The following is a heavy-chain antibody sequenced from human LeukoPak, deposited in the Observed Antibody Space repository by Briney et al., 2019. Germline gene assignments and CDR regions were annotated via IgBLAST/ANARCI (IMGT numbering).Heavy chain of an antibody. Sequence: SETLSLTCTVSGGSISSSSYYWAWIRQPPGKGLEWIGSIYYSGGTYYNPSLKSRVTISVDTSKNQFSLKVTSVTAADTAVYYCARLPGCSGSSCFRAFDMWGQGTMVTVS. V-gene: IGHV4-39*07. J-gene: IGHJ3*02. CDR1: GGSISSSSYY. D-gene: IGHD2-15*01. CDR2: IYYSGGT. CDR3: ARLPGCSGSSCFRAFDM.